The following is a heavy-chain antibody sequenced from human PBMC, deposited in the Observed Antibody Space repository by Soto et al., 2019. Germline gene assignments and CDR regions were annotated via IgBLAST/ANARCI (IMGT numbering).Heavy chain of an antibody. CDR1: GFTFSSYG. V-gene: IGHV3-23*01. Sequence: VQLLESGGGLVQPGGSLRLSCAASGFTFSSYGMSWVRQAPGKGLEWVSAISGYGGSTFYPDSVKGRFTISRDNSKNTLFLEMIRLRAKDTAVYYCAKDTSPAGYQPPFTDWGQGTLVTVSS. D-gene: IGHD2-2*01. CDR3: AKDTSPAGYQPPFTD. CDR2: ISGYGGST. J-gene: IGHJ4*02.